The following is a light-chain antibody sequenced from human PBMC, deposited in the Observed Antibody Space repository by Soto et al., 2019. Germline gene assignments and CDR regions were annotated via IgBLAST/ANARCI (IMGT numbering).Light chain of an antibody. J-gene: IGKJ1*01. CDR2: AAS. Sequence: IVMTQSPATLSVSPGERATLSCRASQSVTSSLAWYQQKPGQAPRLLIYAASARATGIPARFSGSGSETEFTLPISSLQSEDFAVYYCQQYNYWPQTFGQGTKVEIK. V-gene: IGKV3-15*01. CDR3: QQYNYWPQT. CDR1: QSVTSS.